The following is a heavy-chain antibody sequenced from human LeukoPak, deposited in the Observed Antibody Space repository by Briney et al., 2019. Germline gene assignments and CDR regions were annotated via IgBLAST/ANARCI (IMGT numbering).Heavy chain of an antibody. Sequence: PSETLSLTCTVSGYSISSGYYWGWIRQPPGKGLEWIGSIYHSGSTYYNPSLKSRVTISVDTPKNQFSLKLSSVTAADTAVYYCARDFGGPQQYDKDYWGQGTLVTVSS. D-gene: IGHD3-10*01. CDR2: IYHSGST. CDR3: ARDFGGPQQYDKDY. V-gene: IGHV4-38-2*02. CDR1: GYSISSGYY. J-gene: IGHJ4*02.